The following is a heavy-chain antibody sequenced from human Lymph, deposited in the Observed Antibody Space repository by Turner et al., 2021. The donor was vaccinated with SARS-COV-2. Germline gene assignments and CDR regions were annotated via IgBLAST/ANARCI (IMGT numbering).Heavy chain of an antibody. CDR1: GGTFSSSA. CDR2: IIPICSTA. D-gene: IGHD2-15*01. V-gene: IGHV1-69*01. CDR3: ARDAAYCSVGSCYRKGFDY. Sequence: QAHPVQSVAEVKKAASSVSVSCQAAGGTFSSSAISWVRQAPGQGLEWMGGIIPICSTANYAQTFQGRVTMTADESTSTAYMGLRSLRSEDTAVYYCARDAAYCSVGSCYRKGFDYWGQGTPVTVSS. J-gene: IGHJ4*02.